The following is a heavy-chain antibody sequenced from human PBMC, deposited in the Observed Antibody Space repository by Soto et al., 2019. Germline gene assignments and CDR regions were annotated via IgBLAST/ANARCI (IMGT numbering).Heavy chain of an antibody. D-gene: IGHD3-3*01. Sequence: GASVKVSCKTSTFTSSGISWVRRAPGQGLEWMGWISTHNGNTIYAPKFQGRVTMTRDTSTTTVYMELRSLKSDDTAVYICAREGILGPFDGYDLWGQGTMVTVSS. CDR2: ISTHNGNT. V-gene: IGHV1-18*01. CDR3: AREGILGPFDGYDL. J-gene: IGHJ3*01. CDR1: TFTSSG.